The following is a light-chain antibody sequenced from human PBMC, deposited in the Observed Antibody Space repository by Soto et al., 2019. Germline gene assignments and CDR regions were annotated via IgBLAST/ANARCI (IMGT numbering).Light chain of an antibody. V-gene: IGKV3-11*01. CDR3: QQRSNWPEGFT. CDR1: QSVSSY. Sequence: EIVLTQSPATLSLSPGERATLSCRASQSVSSYLAWYQQKPGQAPRVLIYDASNRATGIPARFSGSGSGTDFTLTISSLEPEDFAVYYCQQRSNWPEGFTFGPGTKVDIK. J-gene: IGKJ3*01. CDR2: DAS.